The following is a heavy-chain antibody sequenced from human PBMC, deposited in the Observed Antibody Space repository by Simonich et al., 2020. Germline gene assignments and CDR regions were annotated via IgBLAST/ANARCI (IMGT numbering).Heavy chain of an antibody. CDR1: GYTFTSYG. CDR2: ISAYNGNT. CDR3: ARASRGTWWYYYFDY. J-gene: IGHJ4*02. V-gene: IGHV1-18*01. Sequence: QVQLVQSGAEVKKPGASVKVSCKASGYTFTSYGISWVRQAPGQGLEWMGWISAYNGNTNYARKLQGRVTMTNDTSTSTAYMELRSLRSDDTAVYYCARASRGTWWYYYFDYWGQGTLVTVSS. D-gene: IGHD2-15*01.